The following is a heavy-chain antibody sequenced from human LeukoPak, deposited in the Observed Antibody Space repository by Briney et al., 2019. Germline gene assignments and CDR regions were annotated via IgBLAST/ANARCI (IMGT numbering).Heavy chain of an antibody. J-gene: IGHJ5*02. D-gene: IGHD6-19*01. CDR3: ARPYSSGWYTGRFDP. Sequence: GSLRLSCAASGFTVSSNYMDWIRQPPGKGLEWIGSIYYSGSTYYNPSLKSRVTISVDTSKNQFSLKLSSVTAADTAVYYCARPYSSGWYTGRFDPWGQGTLVTVSS. CDR1: GFTVSSNY. CDR2: IYYSGST. V-gene: IGHV4-39*01.